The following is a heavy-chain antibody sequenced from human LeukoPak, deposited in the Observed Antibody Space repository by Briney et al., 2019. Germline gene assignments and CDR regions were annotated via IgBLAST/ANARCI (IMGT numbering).Heavy chain of an antibody. D-gene: IGHD3-3*01. V-gene: IGHV4-59*01. CDR2: IYYSGST. J-gene: IGHJ4*02. CDR3: VPYDFWSGYRDY. Sequence: SETLSLTCSVSGGSISSYYWSWIRQPPGKGLEWIGYIYYSGSTNYNPSLKSRLTISVDTSKNQFSLKLSTVTAADTGVYYCVPYDFWSGYRDYWGQGTLVTVS. CDR1: GGSISSYY.